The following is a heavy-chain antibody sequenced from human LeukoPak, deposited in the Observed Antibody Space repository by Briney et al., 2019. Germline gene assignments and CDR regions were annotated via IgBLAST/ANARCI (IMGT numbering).Heavy chain of an antibody. J-gene: IGHJ5*02. CDR2: NKYDGTTT. CDR1: GFRLSDKW. Sequence: GGSLRLSCAVSGFRLSDKWMSWVRQAPGKGLEWVSRNKYDGTTTYYADSVKGRFTISRDNAKNTLYLQMNSLRAEDSGFYYCARSDWLDAWGQGTLVTVSS. CDR3: ARSDWLDA. V-gene: IGHV3-74*01.